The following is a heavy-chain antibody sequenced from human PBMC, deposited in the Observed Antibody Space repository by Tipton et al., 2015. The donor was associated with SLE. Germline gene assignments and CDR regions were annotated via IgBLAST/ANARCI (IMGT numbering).Heavy chain of an antibody. J-gene: IGHJ4*02. CDR3: VRDPAPGPFDY. CDR1: GGSISGTHYY. V-gene: IGHV4-39*02. Sequence: TLSLTCSVSGGSISGTHYYWDWIRQPPGKGPEWLVRITNNVNTYYIPSLQSRVTMSVDTSKNHFSLKLSSVTAADTAVYYCVRDPAPGPFDYWGQGTLVAVSS. CDR2: ITNNVNT.